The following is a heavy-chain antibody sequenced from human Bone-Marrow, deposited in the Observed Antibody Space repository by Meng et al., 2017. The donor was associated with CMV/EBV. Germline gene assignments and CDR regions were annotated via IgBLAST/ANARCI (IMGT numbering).Heavy chain of an antibody. CDR2: IYYSGST. CDR3: ARGGGRGKVVV. Sequence: SETLSLTCAVSGGSISSSNWWSWVRQPPGKGLEWIGYIYYSGSTNYNPSLKSRVTISVDTSKNQFSLKLSSVTAADPAVYYCARGGGRGKVVVWGQGTLVTVSS. D-gene: IGHD3-16*01. J-gene: IGHJ4*02. V-gene: IGHV4-4*02. CDR1: GGSISSSNW.